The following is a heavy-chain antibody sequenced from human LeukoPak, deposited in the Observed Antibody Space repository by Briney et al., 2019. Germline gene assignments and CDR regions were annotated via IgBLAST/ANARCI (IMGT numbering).Heavy chain of an antibody. V-gene: IGHV1-69*02. D-gene: IGHD3-22*01. J-gene: IGHJ4*02. CDR3: ALTTYYDSSGYYPYYFDY. Sequence: SVKVSCKASGGTFSSYTISWVRQAPGQGLEWMGRIIPILGIANYAQKFQGRVAITADKSTSTAYMELSSLRSEDTAVYYCALTTYYDSSGYYPYYFDYWGQGTLVTVSS. CDR1: GGTFSSYT. CDR2: IIPILGIA.